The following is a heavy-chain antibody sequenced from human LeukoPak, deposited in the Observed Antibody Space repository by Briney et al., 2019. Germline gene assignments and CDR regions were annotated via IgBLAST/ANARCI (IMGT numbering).Heavy chain of an antibody. Sequence: SETLSLTCTVSGGSISSYYWSWIRQPPGKGLEWIGYIYYSGSTNYNPSLKSRVTISVDTSKNQFSLKPSSVTAADTAVYYRAGYGDSDDAFDIWGQGTMVTVSS. V-gene: IGHV4-59*01. CDR2: IYYSGST. J-gene: IGHJ3*02. CDR3: AGYGDSDDAFDI. CDR1: GGSISSYY. D-gene: IGHD4-17*01.